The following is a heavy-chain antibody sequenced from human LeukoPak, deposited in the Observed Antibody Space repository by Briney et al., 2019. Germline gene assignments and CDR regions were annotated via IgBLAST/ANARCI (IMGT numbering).Heavy chain of an antibody. Sequence: PGGSLRLSCAASGFMFSSYWMTWVRQAPGKGLEWVANIKQGGTENSYVDSVKGRFTISRDNAKNSLYLQINSLRAEDTAVYYCARVRGHYYFDYLGQGTLVTVSS. CDR1: GFMFSSYW. CDR2: IKQGGTEN. V-gene: IGHV3-7*01. CDR3: ARVRGHYYFDY. J-gene: IGHJ4*02. D-gene: IGHD3-16*01.